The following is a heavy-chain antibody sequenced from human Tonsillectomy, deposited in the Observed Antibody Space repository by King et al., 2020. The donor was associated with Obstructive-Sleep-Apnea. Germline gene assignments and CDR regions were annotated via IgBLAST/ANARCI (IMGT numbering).Heavy chain of an antibody. D-gene: IGHD6-13*01. Sequence: VQLVESGAEVKKPGASVKVSCKASGYTFTSYYMHWVRQAPGQGLEWMGIINPGSGSTTYAQKFQGRVTMTRDTSTSTAYMELRSLGSEDTAVYYCARDPLSIAGAFYYGMDVWGQGTTVIVSS. CDR3: ARDPLSIAGAFYYGMDV. CDR2: INPGSGST. CDR1: GYTFTSYY. V-gene: IGHV1-46*01. J-gene: IGHJ6*02.